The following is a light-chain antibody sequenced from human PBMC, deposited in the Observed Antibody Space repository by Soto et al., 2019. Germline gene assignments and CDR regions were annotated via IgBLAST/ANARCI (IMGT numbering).Light chain of an antibody. J-gene: IGKJ5*01. CDR2: FGS. V-gene: IGKV2-28*01. Sequence: EIAMTQSALTMPVTPGQPASISCRSSQSLLYNNTYNYLDWYVQKPGHSPQLXIYFGSNRAPGVPDRFSGSGSGTDFTLKINRVEAEDVGTYYCMQALQSLTFGQGTRLEIK. CDR3: MQALQSLT. CDR1: QSLLYNNTYNY.